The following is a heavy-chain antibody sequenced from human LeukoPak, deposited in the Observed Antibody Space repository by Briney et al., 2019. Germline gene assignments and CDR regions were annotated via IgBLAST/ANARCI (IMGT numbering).Heavy chain of an antibody. CDR2: AFYSGNT. Sequence: ADTLSLTCTVSGGSISTYYWSWIRQPPGKGLEWIGFAFYSGNTTYNPSLTSRVTISVDTSKNQFSLKLSSVTAADTAVYYCARAPKYYYDSSELSQFDYWGQGTLVTVSS. CDR1: GGSISTYY. J-gene: IGHJ4*02. CDR3: ARAPKYYYDSSELSQFDY. V-gene: IGHV4-59*12. D-gene: IGHD3-22*01.